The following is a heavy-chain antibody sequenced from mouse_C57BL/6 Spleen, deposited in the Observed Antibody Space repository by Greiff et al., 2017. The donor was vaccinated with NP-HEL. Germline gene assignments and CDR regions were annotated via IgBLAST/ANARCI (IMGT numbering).Heavy chain of an antibody. J-gene: IGHJ2*01. CDR3: AREGYYLDY. V-gene: IGHV1-61*01. Sequence: QVQLQQPGAELVRPGSSVKLSCKASGYTFTSYWMDWVKQRPGQGLEWIGNIYPSDSETHYNQKFKDKATLTVDKSSSTAYMPLSSLTSEDSAVYYCAREGYYLDYWGQGTTLTVSS. CDR1: GYTFTSYW. CDR2: IYPSDSET.